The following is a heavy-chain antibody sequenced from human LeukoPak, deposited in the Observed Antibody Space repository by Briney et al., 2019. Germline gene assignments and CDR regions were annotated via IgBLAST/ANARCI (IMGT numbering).Heavy chain of an antibody. J-gene: IGHJ4*02. Sequence: ASVKVSCKASGYTFTSYAMHWVRQAPGQRLEWMGWINAGNGDTEYSQSFQGRVTITRDTSASTAYMELSSLRSEDTAVYYCARNRHYYVSTGYYYDYFDYWGQGTLVTVSS. CDR3: ARNRHYYVSTGYYYDYFDY. V-gene: IGHV1-3*01. CDR2: INAGNGDT. D-gene: IGHD3-22*01. CDR1: GYTFTSYA.